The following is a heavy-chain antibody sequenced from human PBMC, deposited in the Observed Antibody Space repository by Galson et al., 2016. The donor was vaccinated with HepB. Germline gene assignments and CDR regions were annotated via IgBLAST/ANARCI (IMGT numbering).Heavy chain of an antibody. CDR2: ISHDGTNK. D-gene: IGHD6-19*01. CDR1: GFTLSSNA. CDR3: AREYGSVGWYFDC. Sequence: SLRLSCAASGFTLSSNAMHWVRQAPGKGLEWVAVISHDGTNKYYADSVKGRFTISRDNSKNTLYLKINSLRTEDTALYFCAREYGSVGWYFDCWGRGTVVTVSS. J-gene: IGHJ4*02. V-gene: IGHV3-30-3*01.